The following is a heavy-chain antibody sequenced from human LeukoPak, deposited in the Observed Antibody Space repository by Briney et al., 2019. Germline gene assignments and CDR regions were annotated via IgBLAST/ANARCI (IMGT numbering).Heavy chain of an antibody. CDR2: ISYSVGT. V-gene: IGHV4-59*01. Sequence: SETLSLTCTVSGGSISSYYWSWVRQPPGRGLEWISYISYSVGTNYNPSPNSRVTISVDTSKNQFPLKLISVTAADTTVYYCCSVFGAPTQWYFDLWGRGTLVTVSS. CDR1: GGSISSYY. J-gene: IGHJ2*01. CDR3: CSVFGAPTQWYFDL. D-gene: IGHD3-10*01.